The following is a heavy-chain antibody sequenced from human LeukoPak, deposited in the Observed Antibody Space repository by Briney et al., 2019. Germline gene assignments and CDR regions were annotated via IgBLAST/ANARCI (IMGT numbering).Heavy chain of an antibody. V-gene: IGHV3-30-3*01. Sequence: PGGSLRLSCAASGFTFSSYAMHWVRQAPGKGLEWVAVISYDGSNKYYADSVKGRFTISRDNSKNTLYLQMNSLRAEDTAVYYCAREVAGTTRGDYWGQGTLVTVSS. CDR2: ISYDGSNK. CDR1: GFTFSSYA. J-gene: IGHJ4*02. D-gene: IGHD6-19*01. CDR3: AREVAGTTRGDY.